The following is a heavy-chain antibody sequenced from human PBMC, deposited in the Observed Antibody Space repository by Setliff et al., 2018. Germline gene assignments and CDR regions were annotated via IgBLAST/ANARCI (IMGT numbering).Heavy chain of an antibody. Sequence: PSETLSLTCAVFGASISSNNWWSWVRQPPGMQLEWIGEIYHTENTNYNASLRSRVAISIDKSKSQYSLKLTSVTAADTAVYYCARTPRGGNSAFDLWGQGTMVTV. CDR2: IYHTENT. CDR3: ARTPRGGNSAFDL. D-gene: IGHD2-21*02. CDR1: GASISSNNW. V-gene: IGHV4-4*02. J-gene: IGHJ3*01.